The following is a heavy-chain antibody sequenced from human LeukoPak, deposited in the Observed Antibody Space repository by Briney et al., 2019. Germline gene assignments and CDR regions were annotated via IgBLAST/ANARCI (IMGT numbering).Heavy chain of an antibody. J-gene: IGHJ6*04. CDR1: GYTFTSYY. Sequence: ASVKVSCKASGYTFTSYYMHWVRQAPGQGLEWMGIINPSGGSTSYAQKFQGRVTMTRDMSTSTVYMELSSLRSEDTAVYYCAREIVGEGWDVWGKGTTVTVSS. V-gene: IGHV1-46*01. D-gene: IGHD3-16*01. CDR2: INPSGGST. CDR3: AREIVGEGWDV.